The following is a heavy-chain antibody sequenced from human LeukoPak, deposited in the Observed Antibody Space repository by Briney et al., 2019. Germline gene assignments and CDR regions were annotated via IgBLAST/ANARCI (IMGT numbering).Heavy chain of an antibody. Sequence: PGGSLRLSCAASGFTVSNKYMTWVRQAPGKGLEWVSLIYNDGRTYYADSVKGRFTISRDNSKNTLYLQMNSLRVEDTAVYYCARDEGGRGYFYGANWFDPWGQGTLVTVSS. CDR3: ARDEGGRGYFYGANWFDP. CDR1: GFTVSNKY. V-gene: IGHV3-53*05. J-gene: IGHJ5*02. D-gene: IGHD4-17*01. CDR2: IYNDGRT.